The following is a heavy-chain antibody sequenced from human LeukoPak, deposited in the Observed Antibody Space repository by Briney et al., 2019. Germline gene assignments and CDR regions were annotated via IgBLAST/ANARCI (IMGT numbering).Heavy chain of an antibody. CDR2: ISGSGGST. J-gene: IGHJ4*02. V-gene: IGHV3-23*01. D-gene: IGHD5-18*01. CDR3: AKGRRYSYGYAYYFDY. CDR1: GFTFSSYA. Sequence: PGGSLRLSCAASGFTFSSYAMSWVRQAPGKGLEWVSAISGSGGSTYYADSVKGRFTISRDNSKNTLYLQMNSLRAEDTAVYYCAKGRRYSYGYAYYFDYWGQGTLVTVSS.